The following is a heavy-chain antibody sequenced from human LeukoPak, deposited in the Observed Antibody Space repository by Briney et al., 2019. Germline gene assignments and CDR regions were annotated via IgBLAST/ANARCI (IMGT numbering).Heavy chain of an antibody. CDR2: IYYIGST. Sequence: SETLSLTCTVSGGSISSSSYYWSWIRQPPGKGLEWIAYIYYIGSTNYNPSLKSRVTISVDTSKNQLSLKLSSVTAADTAVYYCARLTVGNWFDPWGQGTLVTVSS. V-gene: IGHV4-61*05. CDR3: ARLTVGNWFDP. D-gene: IGHD3-10*01. CDR1: GGSISSSSYY. J-gene: IGHJ5*02.